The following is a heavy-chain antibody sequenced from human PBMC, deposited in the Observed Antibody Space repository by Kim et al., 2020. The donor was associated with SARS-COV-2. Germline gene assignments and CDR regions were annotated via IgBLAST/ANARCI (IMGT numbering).Heavy chain of an antibody. D-gene: IGHD6-19*01. Sequence: SETLSLTCTVSGGSISSYYWSWIRQPPGKGLEWIGYIYYSGSTNYNPSLKSRVTISVDTSKNQFSLKLSSVTAADTAVYYCARERWLGDWFDPWGQGTLVTVSS. J-gene: IGHJ5*02. CDR3: ARERWLGDWFDP. V-gene: IGHV4-59*01. CDR2: IYYSGST. CDR1: GGSISSYY.